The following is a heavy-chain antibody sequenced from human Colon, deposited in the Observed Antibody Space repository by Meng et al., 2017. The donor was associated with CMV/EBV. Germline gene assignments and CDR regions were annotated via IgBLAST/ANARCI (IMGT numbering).Heavy chain of an antibody. CDR3: ARDQGQYTNYVYY. CDR1: GFTFSSCW. CDR2: INEDGSEI. J-gene: IGHJ4*02. Sequence: GESLKISCAASGFTFSSCWMTWVRQAPGKGLEWVANINEDGSEIFYVDSVKGRFTVSRDNTKNSLYLQMNSLRAEDTAVYYCARDQGQYTNYVYYWGQGMLVTVSS. V-gene: IGHV3-7*01. D-gene: IGHD5-18*01.